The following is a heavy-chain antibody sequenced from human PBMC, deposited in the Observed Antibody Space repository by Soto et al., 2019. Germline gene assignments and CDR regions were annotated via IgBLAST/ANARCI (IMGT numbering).Heavy chain of an antibody. CDR1: GYPFGGYA. Sequence: QVQLVQSGAEVKKPGASVKVSCKASGYPFGGYAIAWVRQAPGQGLEWMGWVSAHTGDSGYAQRFQGRVTLTTETSTSTAYMELRGLRSDDTAVYYCARPSTSYGDYGWSLAYWGQGTLVTVSS. CDR3: ARPSTSYGDYGWSLAY. J-gene: IGHJ4*02. V-gene: IGHV1-18*01. D-gene: IGHD4-17*01. CDR2: VSAHTGDS.